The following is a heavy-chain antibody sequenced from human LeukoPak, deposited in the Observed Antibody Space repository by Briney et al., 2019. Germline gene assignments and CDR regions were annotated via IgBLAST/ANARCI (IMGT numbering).Heavy chain of an antibody. CDR1: GYTFTSNY. Sequence: ASVKVSCKAFGYTFTSNYMHWVRQAPGQGLEWTGVISPSGGSTSYAQKFQGRVTLTRDMSTSTDYLELSSLRSEDTAVYYCARDNSVRDAAWWFNPWGQGTLVTVSS. J-gene: IGHJ5*02. CDR2: ISPSGGST. V-gene: IGHV1-46*01. D-gene: IGHD5-24*01. CDR3: ARDNSVRDAAWWFNP.